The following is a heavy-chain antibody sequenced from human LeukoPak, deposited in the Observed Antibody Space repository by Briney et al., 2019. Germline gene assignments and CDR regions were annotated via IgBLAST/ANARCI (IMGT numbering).Heavy chain of an antibody. CDR3: ARDGGSSSWYYFDY. CDR2: IYTSGST. D-gene: IGHD6-13*01. J-gene: IGHJ4*02. CDR1: GGSISSYY. V-gene: IGHV4-4*07. Sequence: RTSETLSLTCTVSGGSISSYYWSWIRQPAGKGLEWIGRIYTSGSTNYNPSLKSRVTMSVDTSKNQFSLKLSPVTAADTAVYYCARDGGSSSWYYFDYWGQGTLVTVSS.